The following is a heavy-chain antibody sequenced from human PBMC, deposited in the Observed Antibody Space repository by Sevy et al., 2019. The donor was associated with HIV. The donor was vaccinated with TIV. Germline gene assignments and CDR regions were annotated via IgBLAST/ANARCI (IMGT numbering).Heavy chain of an antibody. CDR2: LKSDVYGGTV. CDR3: TRWKAAQSIFDY. J-gene: IGHJ4*02. CDR1: GFTFGDYC. Sequence: GGCLRLSCTASGFTFGDYCMSWVRQAPGKGLEWLAFLKSDVYGGTVDHAASVRGRFVISRDDSKTIAYLQMNDLKTEDSVVYYCTRWKAAQSIFDYWGQGALVTVSS. V-gene: IGHV3-49*04. D-gene: IGHD6-13*01.